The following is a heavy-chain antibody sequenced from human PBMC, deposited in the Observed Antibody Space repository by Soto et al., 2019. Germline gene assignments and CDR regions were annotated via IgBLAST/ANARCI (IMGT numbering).Heavy chain of an antibody. CDR1: GFTFSSYA. CDR2: ISYDGSNK. J-gene: IGHJ6*02. D-gene: IGHD6-19*01. V-gene: IGHV3-30-3*01. CDR3: ARELSVAGTDYYGMDV. Sequence: GGSLSLSCAASGFTFSSYAMHWVRQAPGKGLEWVAVISYDGSNKYYADSVKGRFTISRDNSKNTLYLQMNSLRAEDTAVYYCARELSVAGTDYYGMDVWGQGTTVTVSS.